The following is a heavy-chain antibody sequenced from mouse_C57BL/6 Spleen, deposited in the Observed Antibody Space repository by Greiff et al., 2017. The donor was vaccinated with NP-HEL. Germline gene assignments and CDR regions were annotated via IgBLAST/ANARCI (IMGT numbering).Heavy chain of an antibody. J-gene: IGHJ2*01. CDR2: IDPSDSYT. Sequence: VQLQQPGAELVMPGASVKLSCKASGYTFTSYWMHWVKQRPGQGLEWIGEIDPSDSYTNYNQKFKGKSTLTVDKSSSTAYMQLSSLTSEDSAVYYCARSRDYAPDYWGQGTTLTVSS. CDR1: GYTFTSYW. D-gene: IGHD1-1*01. CDR3: ARSRDYAPDY. V-gene: IGHV1-69*01.